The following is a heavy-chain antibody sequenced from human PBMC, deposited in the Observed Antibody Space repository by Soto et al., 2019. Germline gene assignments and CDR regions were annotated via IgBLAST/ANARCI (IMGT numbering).Heavy chain of an antibody. CDR1: GGSISSGDYY. V-gene: IGHV4-30-4*01. Sequence: SETLSLTCTVSGGSISSGDYYWSWIRQPPGKGLEWIGYIYYSGSTYYNPSLKSRVTISVDTSKNQFSLKLSSVTAADTAVYYCARVLASMGVVVIGYFDYWGQGTLVTVSS. CDR3: ARVLASMGVVVIGYFDY. CDR2: IYYSGST. J-gene: IGHJ4*02. D-gene: IGHD3-22*01.